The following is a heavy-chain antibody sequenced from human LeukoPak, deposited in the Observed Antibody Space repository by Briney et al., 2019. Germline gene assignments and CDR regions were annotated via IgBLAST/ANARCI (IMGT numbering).Heavy chain of an antibody. V-gene: IGHV3-74*01. D-gene: IGHD1-26*01. CDR3: VKSMGVNDT. J-gene: IGHJ5*02. CDR2: INIDGTTT. CDR1: GFTFSRSW. Sequence: GGSLRLSCAASGFTFSRSWMHWVRQGPGKGLMWVSRINIDGTTTDYADPVKGRFTISRDDAKNTLYLQMDSLTVEDTAVYYCVKSMGVNDTWGQGTLVTVSS.